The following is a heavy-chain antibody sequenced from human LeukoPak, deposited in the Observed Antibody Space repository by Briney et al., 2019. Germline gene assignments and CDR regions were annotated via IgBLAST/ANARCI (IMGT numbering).Heavy chain of an antibody. J-gene: IGHJ4*02. D-gene: IGHD3-22*01. CDR1: GFTFSDYY. Sequence: GGSLRLSCAASGFTFSDYYMSWIRQAPGKGLEWVSYISSSGSTIYYADSVKGRFTISRDNSKNTLYLQMNSLRAEDTAVYYCAKDRNYYDSSGLFDYWGQGTLVTVSS. V-gene: IGHV3-11*01. CDR3: AKDRNYYDSSGLFDY. CDR2: ISSSGSTI.